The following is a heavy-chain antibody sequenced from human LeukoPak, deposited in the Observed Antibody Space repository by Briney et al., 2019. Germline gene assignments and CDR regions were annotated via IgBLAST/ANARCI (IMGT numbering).Heavy chain of an antibody. Sequence: ASVKVSCKASGYTFTSYYMHWVRQAPGQGLEWMGIINPSGGSTSYAQKFQGRVTMTRDTSTSTVYMELSSLRSEDTAVYYSARGRCSSTSCYLLDYWGQGTLVTVSS. CDR2: INPSGGST. J-gene: IGHJ4*02. D-gene: IGHD2-2*01. CDR1: GYTFTSYY. V-gene: IGHV1-46*03. CDR3: ARGRCSSTSCYLLDY.